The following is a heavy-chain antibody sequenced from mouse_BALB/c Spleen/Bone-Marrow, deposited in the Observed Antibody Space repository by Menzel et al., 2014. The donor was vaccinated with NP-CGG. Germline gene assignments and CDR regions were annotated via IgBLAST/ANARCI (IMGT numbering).Heavy chain of an antibody. D-gene: IGHD2-10*01. CDR1: GFTFSGYG. CDR2: INSDGGST. V-gene: IGHV5-6-3*01. J-gene: IGHJ3*01. CDR3: ARAYY. Sequence: EVQRVESGGGLVQFGGSLKLSCAASGFTFSGYGMSWVRQTPDKRLELVAIINSDGGSTYYPDSVKGRFTISRDNAKNTLYLQMSSLKSEDTAMYYCARAYYWGQGTLVTVSA.